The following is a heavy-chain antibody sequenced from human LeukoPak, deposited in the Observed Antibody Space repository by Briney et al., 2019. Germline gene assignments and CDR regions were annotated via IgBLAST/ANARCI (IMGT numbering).Heavy chain of an antibody. CDR1: GYTFTGYY. J-gene: IGHJ4*02. Sequence: ASVKVSCKASGYTFTGYYMHWVRQAPGQGLEWMGWINPNSGNTNYAQKFQERVTITRDMSTSTAYMELSSLRSEDTAVYYCAAGGSYYNPLFDYWGQGTLVTVSS. CDR3: AAGGSYYNPLFDY. D-gene: IGHD1-26*01. V-gene: IGHV1-2*02. CDR2: INPNSGNT.